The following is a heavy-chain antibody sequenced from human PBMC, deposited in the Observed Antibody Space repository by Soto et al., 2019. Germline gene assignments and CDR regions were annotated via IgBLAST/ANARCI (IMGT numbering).Heavy chain of an antibody. CDR2: ISGSGGST. D-gene: IGHD3-22*01. V-gene: IGHV3-23*01. CDR1: GFNCSSYA. CDR3: AKDINLDYYDSSGYHVPQFDP. Sequence: GLPLRVSYAASGFNCSSYAMSWIRKDQGKGLEWVSAISGSGGSTYYADSVKGRFTISRDNSKNTLYLQMNSLRAEDTAVYYCAKDINLDYYDSSGYHVPQFDPWGQGTLVTVSS. J-gene: IGHJ5*02.